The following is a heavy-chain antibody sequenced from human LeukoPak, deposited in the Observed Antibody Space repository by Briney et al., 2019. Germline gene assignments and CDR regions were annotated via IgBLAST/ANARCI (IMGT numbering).Heavy chain of an antibody. V-gene: IGHV3-48*03. CDR3: ARGSYYDSSGYYHYYFDY. D-gene: IGHD3-22*01. Sequence: GGSLRLSCAASGFMFSSYAMNWVRQAPGKGLEWVSYISSSGSSISYADSVKGRFTFSRDNAKNSLRVQMNSLRAEDTAVYYCARGSYYDSSGYYHYYFDYWGQGTLVTVSS. CDR1: GFMFSSYA. CDR2: ISSSGSSI. J-gene: IGHJ4*02.